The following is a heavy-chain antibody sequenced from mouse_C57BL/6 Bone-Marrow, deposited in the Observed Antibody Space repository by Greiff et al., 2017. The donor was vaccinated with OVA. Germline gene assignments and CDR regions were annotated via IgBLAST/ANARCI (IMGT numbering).Heavy chain of an antibody. D-gene: IGHD2-3*01. V-gene: IGHV1-22*01. CDR3: ARGLLQYFDY. J-gene: IGHJ2*01. Sequence: EVQLQQSGPELVKPGASVKMSCKASGYTFTDYNMHWVQQSHGKSLEWIGYINPNNGGTCYNQKFKGQATVTVNKSSNTADMELRSLTSEDSAVYYCARGLLQYFDYWGQGTTRTVSS. CDR2: INPNNGGT. CDR1: GYTFTDYN.